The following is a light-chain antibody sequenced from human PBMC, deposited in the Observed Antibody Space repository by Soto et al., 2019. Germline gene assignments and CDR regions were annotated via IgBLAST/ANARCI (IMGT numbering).Light chain of an antibody. CDR2: EVS. CDR3: TSYVGSDIWV. Sequence: QSVLTQPPSASGSPGQSVTISCTGTSSDVGAYKYVSWYQQYPGKAPKLMIYEVSKRPSGVPDRFSGSKSGNTASLTVSGLQAEDEADYYCTSYVGSDIWVFGGGTKVT. V-gene: IGLV2-8*01. J-gene: IGLJ3*02. CDR1: SSDVGAYKY.